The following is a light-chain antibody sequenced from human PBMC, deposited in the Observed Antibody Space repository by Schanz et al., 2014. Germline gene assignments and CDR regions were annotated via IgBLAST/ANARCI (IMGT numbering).Light chain of an antibody. Sequence: DIQMTQSPATLSASVGDRVSITCRANQTISVWLAWIQLKPGKAPKSLIHKASSLESGVPSRFSGSGSGTEFTLTINSLQPDDFATYYCQQYNSYPWTFGQGTKVEIK. V-gene: IGKV1-5*03. CDR2: KAS. J-gene: IGKJ1*01. CDR1: QTISVW. CDR3: QQYNSYPWT.